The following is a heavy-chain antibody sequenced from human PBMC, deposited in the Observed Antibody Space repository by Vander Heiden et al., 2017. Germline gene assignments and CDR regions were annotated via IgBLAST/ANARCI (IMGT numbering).Heavy chain of an antibody. V-gene: IGHV3-48*01. D-gene: IGHD2-8*01. CDR1: GFRFSPSS. CDR2: ISASSRSI. J-gene: IGHJ3*02. Sequence: EVQLVESGGGLVQPGGSLRLSGDASGFRFSPSSMHWVRQAPGKGLEWVSFISASSRSIYYADSVKGRFTISRDNAQKLLYLQMNSLRAEDTAVYYCARDLNGNGAFDIWGQGTMVTVSS. CDR3: ARDLNGNGAFDI.